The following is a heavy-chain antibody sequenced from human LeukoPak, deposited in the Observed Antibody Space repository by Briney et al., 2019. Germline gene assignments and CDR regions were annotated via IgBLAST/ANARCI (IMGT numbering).Heavy chain of an antibody. CDR3: ARQVVAVAGTGYFDY. D-gene: IGHD6-19*01. CDR2: IYYSGST. Sequence: SETLSLTCTVSGGSIRSSSYYWGWIRQPPGKGLEWIGSIYYSGSTYYNASLKSRGIISADTSKNQFSLKLNSVTAADTAVYFCARQVVAVAGTGYFDYWGQGTLVTVSS. J-gene: IGHJ4*02. V-gene: IGHV4-39*01. CDR1: GGSIRSSSYY.